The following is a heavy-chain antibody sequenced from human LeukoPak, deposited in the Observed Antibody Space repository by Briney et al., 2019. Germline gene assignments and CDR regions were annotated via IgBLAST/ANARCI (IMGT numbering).Heavy chain of an antibody. J-gene: IGHJ6*02. Sequence: SETLSLTCTVSGGSISSYYWSWIRQPAGKGLEWIRRIYTSGSTNYNPSLKSRVTMSVDTSKNQFSLKLSSVTAADTAVYYCARDRCSGGSCYPLYYYYGMDVWGQGTTVTVSS. CDR3: ARDRCSGGSCYPLYYYYGMDV. CDR1: GGSISSYY. V-gene: IGHV4-4*07. CDR2: IYTSGST. D-gene: IGHD2-15*01.